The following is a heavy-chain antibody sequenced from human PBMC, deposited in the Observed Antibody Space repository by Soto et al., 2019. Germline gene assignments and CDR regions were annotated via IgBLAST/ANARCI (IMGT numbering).Heavy chain of an antibody. J-gene: IGHJ4*02. D-gene: IGHD4-4*01. V-gene: IGHV3-30*18. CDR3: AKEGADYKGQWRPLAC. Sequence: QVQLVESGGGVVQPGRSLRLSCAGSGFTFRSYGMHWVRQAPGKGLEWVAVVSYHGANEYYGDSVKGRFTISRDNSKNTLFLQMNSLRAEDTGVYFCAKEGADYKGQWRPLACWGQGTLVTVSS. CDR1: GFTFRSYG. CDR2: VSYHGANE.